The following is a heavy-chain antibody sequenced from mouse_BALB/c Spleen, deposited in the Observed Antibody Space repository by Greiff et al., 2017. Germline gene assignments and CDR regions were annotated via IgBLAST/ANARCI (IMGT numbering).Heavy chain of an antibody. CDR3: ARQMGLRHFDH. CDR2: ISSGGGST. D-gene: IGHD2-4*01. J-gene: IGHJ2*01. V-gene: IGHV5-12-1*01. Sequence: EVQVVESGGGLVQPGGSLKLSCAASGFTFSSYTMSWVRQTPEKRLEWVAYISSGGGSTYYPDTVKGRFTISRDNAKNTLYLQMSSLKSEDTAMYYCARQMGLRHFDHWGQGTTLTVSS. CDR1: GFTFSSYT.